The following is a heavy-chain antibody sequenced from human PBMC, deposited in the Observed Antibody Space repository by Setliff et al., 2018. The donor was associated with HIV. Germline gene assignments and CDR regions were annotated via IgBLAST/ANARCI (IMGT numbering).Heavy chain of an antibody. V-gene: IGHV4-39*06. CDR1: GGSISSSNYY. CDR2: INHSGTT. J-gene: IGHJ5*01. CDR3: AAPRGMTTIFDF. D-gene: IGHD4-4*01. Sequence: SETLSLTCTVSGGSISSSNYYWGWIRQPPGKGLEYIGSINHSGTTNYNPSLKNRATISVDTSKNQFTLRLTSVTAADTAVYYCAAPRGMTTIFDFWGQGTLVTVSS.